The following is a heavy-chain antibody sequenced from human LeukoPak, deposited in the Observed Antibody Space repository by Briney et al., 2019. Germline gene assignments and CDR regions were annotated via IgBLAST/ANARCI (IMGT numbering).Heavy chain of an antibody. CDR2: ISSSSSYK. CDR1: GFTFSSYS. CDR3: VLGYSSSSAIDY. D-gene: IGHD6-13*01. Sequence: PGGSLRLSCAASGFTFSSYSMNWVRQAPGKGLEWVSSISSSSSYKYYADSVKGRFTISRNNAKNSLYLQMKSRRAEDTAVYYCVLGYSSSSAIDYWGQGTLVTVSS. V-gene: IGHV3-21*01. J-gene: IGHJ4*02.